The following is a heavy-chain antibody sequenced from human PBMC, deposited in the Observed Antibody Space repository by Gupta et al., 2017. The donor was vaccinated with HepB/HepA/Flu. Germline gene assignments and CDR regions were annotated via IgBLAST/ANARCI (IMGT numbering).Heavy chain of an antibody. CDR1: GYTFTGYY. CDR2: INPNSGGT. Sequence: QVQLVQSGAEVKKPGASVTVSCKASGYTFTGYYMHWVRQAPGQGLEWMGWINPNSGGTNYAQKFQGWVTMTRDTSISTAYMELSRLRSDDTAVYYCARGRGSGWREHVTLIDYWGQGTLVTVSS. V-gene: IGHV1-2*04. D-gene: IGHD6-19*01. J-gene: IGHJ4*02. CDR3: ARGRGSGWREHVTLIDY.